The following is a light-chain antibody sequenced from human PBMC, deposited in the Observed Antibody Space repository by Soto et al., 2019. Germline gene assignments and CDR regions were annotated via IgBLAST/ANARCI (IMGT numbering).Light chain of an antibody. CDR3: AAWDDSLNGPPHYV. CDR1: SSNIGSNT. Sequence: QSALTQPPSASGTPGQRVIISCSGSSSNIGSNTVNWYQQLPGTAPKLLIYSNNQRPSGVPDRFSGSKSGTSASLAISGLQSEDEADYYCAAWDDSLNGPPHYVFGTGTKLTVL. CDR2: SNN. V-gene: IGLV1-44*01. J-gene: IGLJ1*01.